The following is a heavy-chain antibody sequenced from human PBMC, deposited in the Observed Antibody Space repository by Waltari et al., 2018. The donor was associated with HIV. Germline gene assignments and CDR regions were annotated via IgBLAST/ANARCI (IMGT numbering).Heavy chain of an antibody. CDR1: CWSFRDYP. V-gene: IGHV4-34*02. CDR3: ARAVGLDHSWGSYVDH. J-gene: IGHJ4*02. D-gene: IGHD3-16*01. Sequence: QVRLQQGGAGLLKPSASLALTCAGENEHDATFSDYCWSFRDYPGSWLRQSPVTGLEWIGEVIHTGSIHYNPSLRSRVSIFADTSKKQFSLRLSSVTDADTAVYYCARAVGLDHSWGSYVDHWGQGALVTVSS. CDR2: VIHTGSI.